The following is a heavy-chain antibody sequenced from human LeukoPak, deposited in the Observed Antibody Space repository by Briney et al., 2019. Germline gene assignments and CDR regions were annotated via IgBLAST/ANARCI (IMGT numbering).Heavy chain of an antibody. Sequence: GGSLRLSCAASGFIVSSNYMSWVRQAPGKGLEWGSVIFSSGSTYYADSVKGRFTISRDNSKNTLYPQMNSMRAEDTAVYFCAREGYTNGWYRNWGQGTLVTVSS. CDR2: IFSSGST. CDR3: AREGYTNGWYRN. CDR1: GFIVSSNY. D-gene: IGHD6-19*01. J-gene: IGHJ4*02. V-gene: IGHV3-53*01.